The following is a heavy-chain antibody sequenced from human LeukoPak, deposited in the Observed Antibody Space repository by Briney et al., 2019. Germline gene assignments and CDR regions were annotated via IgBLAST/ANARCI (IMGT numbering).Heavy chain of an antibody. CDR1: GFTFSYFW. V-gene: IGHV3-7*05. CDR3: ARPIVATNLDY. Sequence: GGSLRLSCAASGFTFSYFWMSWVRQAPGKGLEWVANIKQDGSEKYYVDSVKGRFTISRDNAKNSLYLQMNSLRAEDTAVYYCARPIVATNLDYWGQGTLVTAPS. CDR2: IKQDGSEK. D-gene: IGHD5-12*01. J-gene: IGHJ4*02.